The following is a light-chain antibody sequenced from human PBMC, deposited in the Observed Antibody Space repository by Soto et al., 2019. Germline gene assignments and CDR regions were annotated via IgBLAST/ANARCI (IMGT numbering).Light chain of an antibody. CDR1: QSVSNNY. J-gene: IGKJ2*01. CDR3: QQYGSSPPYT. Sequence: EVVLTQSPGTLSLSPGERATLSCRASQSVSNNYLAWYQQKPGQSPKLLIFGSSDRATGIPDRFSGSGSRTDSTLTISSLEPEDFAVYYCQQYGSSPPYTFGQGTKLEIK. CDR2: GSS. V-gene: IGKV3-20*01.